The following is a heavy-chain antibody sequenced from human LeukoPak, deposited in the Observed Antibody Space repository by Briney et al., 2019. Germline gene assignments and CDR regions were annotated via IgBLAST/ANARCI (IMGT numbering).Heavy chain of an antibody. J-gene: IGHJ5*02. CDR2: ISAYNGNT. D-gene: IGHD2-2*01. CDR3: ARGRFCSSTSCHPGVDWFDP. V-gene: IGHV1-3*01. CDR1: GYTFTSYA. Sequence: GASVKVSCKASGYTFTSYAMHWVRQAPGQRLEWMGWISAYNGNTNYAQKLQGRVTMTTDTSASTAYMELSSLRSEDTAVYYCARGRFCSSTSCHPGVDWFDPWGQGTLVTVSS.